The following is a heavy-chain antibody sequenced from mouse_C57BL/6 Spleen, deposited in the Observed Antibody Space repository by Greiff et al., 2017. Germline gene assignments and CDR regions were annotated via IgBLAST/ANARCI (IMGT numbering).Heavy chain of an antibody. J-gene: IGHJ2*01. V-gene: IGHV6-3*01. CDR2: IRLKSDNYAT. CDR1: GFTFSNYW. CDR3: TAIYYYGSSLDY. D-gene: IGHD1-1*01. Sequence: EVKLMESGGGLVQPGGSMKLSCVASGFTFSNYWMNWVRQSPEKGLEWVAQIRLKSDNYATHYAESVKGRFTISRDDSKSSVYLQMNNLRAEDTGIYYCTAIYYYGSSLDYWGQGTTLTVSS.